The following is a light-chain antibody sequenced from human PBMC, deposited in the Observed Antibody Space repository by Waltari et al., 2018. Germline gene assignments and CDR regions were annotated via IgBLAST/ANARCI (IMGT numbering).Light chain of an antibody. CDR3: QHYVRLPVT. Sequence: EIVLTQSPGTLSLSPGERATLSCRSSQSVGWSLAWDQQKPGQAPRLLIYGASTRAPGIPDRCSGVGSGTDFSLTLSRLGPEDCAVYHCQHYVRLPVTFGQGTKVEIK. J-gene: IGKJ1*01. CDR1: QSVGWS. V-gene: IGKV3-20*01. CDR2: GAS.